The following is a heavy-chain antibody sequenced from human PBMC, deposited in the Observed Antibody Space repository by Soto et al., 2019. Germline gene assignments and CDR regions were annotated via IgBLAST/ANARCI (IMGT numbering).Heavy chain of an antibody. D-gene: IGHD3-16*01. V-gene: IGHV4-30-4*01. CDR1: GGSIRSGYFY. CDR2: IYYSGST. CDR3: ARTYDYDRWFDP. J-gene: IGHJ5*02. Sequence: PSETLSLTCTVSGGSIRSGYFYWSWIRQPPGKGLEWIGYIYYSGSTYYNPSLKSRVTISVDTSKNQFSLKLSSVTAADTAVYSCARTYDYDRWFDPWGQGTLVTVSS.